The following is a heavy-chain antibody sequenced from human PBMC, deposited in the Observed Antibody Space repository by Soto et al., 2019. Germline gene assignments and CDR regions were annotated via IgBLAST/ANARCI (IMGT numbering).Heavy chain of an antibody. Sequence: GGSLRLSCAASGFTVSSNYMSWVRQAPGKGLEWVSVIDSGGSTYYADSVKGRFTISRDNSKNTLYLQMNSLRAEDTAVYCCARNYYDSGGGFDYWGQGTLVTVSS. CDR3: ARNYYDSGGGFDY. CDR1: GFTVSSNY. J-gene: IGHJ4*02. V-gene: IGHV3-53*01. D-gene: IGHD3-22*01. CDR2: IDSGGST.